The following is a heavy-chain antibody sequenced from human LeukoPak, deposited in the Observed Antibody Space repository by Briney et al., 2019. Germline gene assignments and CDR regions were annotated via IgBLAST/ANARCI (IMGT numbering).Heavy chain of an antibody. CDR2: ISDTGANT. CDR3: AKDGYGYLFDP. Sequence: PGGSLRLSCAASGFTFSSYAMSWVRQAPGKGLEWVSAISDTGANTYYADSVKGRFTISRDNSKNTLYLQMNSLRAEDTAIYYCAKDGYGYLFDPWGQGTLVTVSS. CDR1: GFTFSSYA. V-gene: IGHV3-23*01. D-gene: IGHD3-16*01. J-gene: IGHJ5*02.